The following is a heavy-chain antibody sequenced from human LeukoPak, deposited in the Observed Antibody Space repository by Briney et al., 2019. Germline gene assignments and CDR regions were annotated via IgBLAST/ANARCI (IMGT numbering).Heavy chain of an antibody. CDR3: ARGRPGYYYDSSGYYYGFNRFDP. D-gene: IGHD3-22*01. V-gene: IGHV4-30-2*01. J-gene: IGHJ5*02. Sequence: PSETLSLTCTVSGGSVSSAGDSWSWVRQPPGKGLEWIGEINHSGSTNYNPSLKSRVTISVDTSKNQFSLKLSSVTAADTAVYYCARGRPGYYYDSSGYYYGFNRFDPWGQGTLVTVSS. CDR1: GGSVSSAGDS. CDR2: INHSGST.